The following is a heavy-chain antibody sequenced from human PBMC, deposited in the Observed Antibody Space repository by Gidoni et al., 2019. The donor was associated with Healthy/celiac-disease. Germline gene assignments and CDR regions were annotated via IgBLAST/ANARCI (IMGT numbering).Heavy chain of an antibody. CDR2: ISGSGGST. V-gene: IGHV3-23*01. D-gene: IGHD3-3*01. CDR3: AKDAFSSGGVHQYYYGMDV. J-gene: IGHJ6*02. Sequence: EVQLLESGGGLVQPGGSLRLSCAATGFTFSSYAMSWVRQAPGKGLEWVSAISGSGGSTYYADSVKGRFTISRDNSTNTLYLQMNSLRAEDTAVYYCAKDAFSSGGVHQYYYGMDVWGQGTTVTVSS. CDR1: GFTFSSYA.